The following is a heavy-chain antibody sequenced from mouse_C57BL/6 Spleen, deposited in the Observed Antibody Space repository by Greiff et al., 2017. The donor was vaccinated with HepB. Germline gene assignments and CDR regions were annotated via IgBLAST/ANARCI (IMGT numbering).Heavy chain of an antibody. CDR1: GFTFSSYA. Sequence: DVKLQESGGGLVKPGGSLKLSCAASGFTFSSYAMSWVRQTPEKRLEWVATISDGGRYTYYPDNVKGRFTISSDNAKNNLYLQMSHLKSEDTAMYYCSRGLYVNYVDYYAMDYWGQGTSVTVSS. V-gene: IGHV5-4*03. CDR3: SRGLYVNYVDYYAMDY. J-gene: IGHJ4*01. CDR2: ISDGGRYT. D-gene: IGHD2-1*01.